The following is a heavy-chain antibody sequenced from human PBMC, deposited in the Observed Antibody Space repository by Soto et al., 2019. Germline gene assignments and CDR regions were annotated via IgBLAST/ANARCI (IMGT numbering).Heavy chain of an antibody. J-gene: IGHJ4*02. D-gene: IGHD1-26*01. CDR3: ARRIVRASRHFDY. CDR2: IAHSGGT. CDR1: GDSISTSNW. Sequence: SETLTLTCADSGDSISTSNWWNWVRQPPGKGLDWIGEIAHSGGTNYNPSLKSRVTISLDKSKSEFSLMLASVTAADTAVYCCARRIVRASRHFDYWGQGTLVTVAS. V-gene: IGHV4-4*01.